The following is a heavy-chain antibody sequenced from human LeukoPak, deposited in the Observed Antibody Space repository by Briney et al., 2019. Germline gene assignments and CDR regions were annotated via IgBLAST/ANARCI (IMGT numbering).Heavy chain of an antibody. J-gene: IGHJ4*02. CDR3: ASAPNVRYFDY. V-gene: IGHV4-61*01. Sequence: SETLSLTCTVSGGSVSSGSYDWSWIRQPPGKGLEWIGYIYYSGSTNYNPSLKRRVTISLDTSKNQFSLKLNSVTAADTAVYYCASAPNVRYFDYWGQGTLVTVSS. CDR2: IYYSGST. CDR1: GGSVSSGSYD.